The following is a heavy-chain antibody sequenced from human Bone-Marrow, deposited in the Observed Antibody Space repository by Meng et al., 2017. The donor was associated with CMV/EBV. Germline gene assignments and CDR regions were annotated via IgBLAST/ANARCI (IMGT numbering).Heavy chain of an antibody. CDR3: TTVGYCSSTSCSHFDY. CDR1: GFTFSGSA. D-gene: IGHD2-2*01. CDR2: IRSKANSYAT. V-gene: IGHV3-73*01. J-gene: IGHJ4*02. Sequence: GESLKISCAASGFTFSGSAMHWVRQASGKGLEWVGRIRSKANSYATAYATSVKGRFTISRDDSKNTLYLQMNSLKTEDTAVYYCTTVGYCSSTSCSHFDYWGQGTLVTVSS.